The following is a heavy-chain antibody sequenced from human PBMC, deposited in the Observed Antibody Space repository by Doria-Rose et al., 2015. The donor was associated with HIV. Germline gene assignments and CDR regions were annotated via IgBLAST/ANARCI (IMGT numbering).Heavy chain of an antibody. CDR3: ARIKSSRWYHKYYFDF. J-gene: IGHJ4*02. CDR2: IFSDDER. Sequence: ESGPVLVKPTETLTLTCTVSGVSLSSPGMGVSWIRQPPGKALEWLANIFSDDERSYTTSLKSRLTISRGTSKSQVVLTMTDMDPVDTATYYCARIKSSRWYHKYYFDFWGQGTLVIVSA. D-gene: IGHD6-13*01. CDR1: GVSLSSPGMG. V-gene: IGHV2-26*01.